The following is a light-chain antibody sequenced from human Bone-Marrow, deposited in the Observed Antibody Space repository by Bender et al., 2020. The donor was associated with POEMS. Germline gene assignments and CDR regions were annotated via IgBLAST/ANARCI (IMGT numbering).Light chain of an antibody. CDR3: QSADTTGTYPWV. Sequence: SYDLTQPPSVSVSPGQTARITCSGDALPNQYAYWYQQKPGQAPILVIYQDTERPSRIPERFSGSSSGTIATLTISGVQAEDESDYYCQSADTTGTYPWVFGGGTKLSVL. CDR1: ALPNQY. CDR2: QDT. V-gene: IGLV3-25*03. J-gene: IGLJ3*02.